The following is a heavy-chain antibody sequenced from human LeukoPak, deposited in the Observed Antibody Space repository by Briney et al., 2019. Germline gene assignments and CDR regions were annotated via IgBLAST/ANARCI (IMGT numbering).Heavy chain of an antibody. J-gene: IGHJ4*02. Sequence: GALRLSCAASGFTFSSYSMNWVRRAPGKGVEWVSSISSSSSYIYYSDSVKGRFTISRDNDKKSLYLQMNSLSAEDTAVYYCASRGYSYAREDYWGQGTLVTVSS. CDR2: ISSSSSYI. D-gene: IGHD5-18*01. CDR1: GFTFSSYS. CDR3: ASRGYSYAREDY. V-gene: IGHV3-21*01.